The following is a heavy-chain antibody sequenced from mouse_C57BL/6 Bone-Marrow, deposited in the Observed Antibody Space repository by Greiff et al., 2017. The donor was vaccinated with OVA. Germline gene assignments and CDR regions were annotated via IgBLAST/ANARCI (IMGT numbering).Heavy chain of an antibody. CDR3: TKGDGNYYFDY. J-gene: IGHJ2*01. Sequence: EVQLQQSGAELVRPGASVKLSCTASGFNIKDDYMHWVKQRPEQGLEWIGWIDPENGDTEYASKFQGKATITADTSSNTAYLQLSSLTSEDTAVYYCTKGDGNYYFDYWGQGTTLTVSS. CDR2: IDPENGDT. V-gene: IGHV14-4*01. CDR1: GFNIKDDY. D-gene: IGHD2-1*01.